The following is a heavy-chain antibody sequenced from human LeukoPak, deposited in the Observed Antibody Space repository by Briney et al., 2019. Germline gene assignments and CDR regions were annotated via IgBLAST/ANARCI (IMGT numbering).Heavy chain of an antibody. V-gene: IGHV4-31*03. Sequence: SETLSLTCTVSGGSISSGGYCWSWIRQHPGKGLEWIGYIYYSGSTYYNPSLKSRVTISVDTSKNQFSLKLSSVTAADTAVYYCASSVDTAFDYWGQGTLVTVSS. J-gene: IGHJ4*02. CDR1: GGSISSGGYC. CDR2: IYYSGST. D-gene: IGHD5-18*01. CDR3: ASSVDTAFDY.